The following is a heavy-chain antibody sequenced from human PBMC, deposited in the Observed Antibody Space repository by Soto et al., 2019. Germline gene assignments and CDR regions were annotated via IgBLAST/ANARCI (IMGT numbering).Heavy chain of an antibody. CDR3: AKDQEAAMIVVVITTYFDY. Sequence: LRLSCAASGFTFSSYAMSWVRQAPGKGLEWVSAISGSGGSTYYADSVRGRFTISRDNSKNTLYLQMNSLRAEDTAVYYCAKDQEAAMIVVVITTYFDYWGQGTLVTVSS. J-gene: IGHJ4*02. CDR1: GFTFSSYA. V-gene: IGHV3-23*01. CDR2: ISGSGGST. D-gene: IGHD3-22*01.